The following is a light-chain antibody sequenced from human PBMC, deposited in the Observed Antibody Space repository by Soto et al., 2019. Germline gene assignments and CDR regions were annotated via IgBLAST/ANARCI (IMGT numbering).Light chain of an antibody. Sequence: EIVLTQSPGTLSLSPGQRATLSCRASESISRDYLAWYQQRLGQAPRLLIYGASSGATGIPDRFSGSGSGTDFTLTISSLQPDDFATYYCQHYNSYSEAFGQGTKVELK. CDR2: GAS. CDR3: QHYNSYSEA. V-gene: IGKV3-20*01. CDR1: ESISRDY. J-gene: IGKJ1*01.